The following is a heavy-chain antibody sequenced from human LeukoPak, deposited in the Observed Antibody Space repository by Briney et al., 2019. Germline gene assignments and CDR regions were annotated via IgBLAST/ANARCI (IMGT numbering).Heavy chain of an antibody. CDR3: AGSWGEGWFAP. Sequence: PGGSLRLSCAASGINFKTYGMHWVRQAPGKGLEWLAVIWHDGSQKHYVQSVRGRFTVSRDDSKNTLYLQMNSLRVEDTAVYYYAGSWGEGWFAPWGQGTLVIVSS. V-gene: IGHV3-33*03. D-gene: IGHD3-16*01. CDR2: IWHDGSQK. J-gene: IGHJ5*02. CDR1: GINFKTYG.